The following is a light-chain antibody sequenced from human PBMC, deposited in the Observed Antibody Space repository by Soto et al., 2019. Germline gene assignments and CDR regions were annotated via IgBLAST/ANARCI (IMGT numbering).Light chain of an antibody. Sequence: QSALTQPASVSGSPGQSITISCTGTSSDIGGHDDVSWYQQHPGKVPKLLLYGVTDRPSGVSDRFSGSKSGNVASLTISGLQAEDEADYYCXSYTXDXTPXXFGXXXKVXV. CDR1: SSDIGGHDD. CDR2: GVT. CDR3: XSYTXDXTPXX. J-gene: IGLJ1*01. V-gene: IGLV2-14*03.